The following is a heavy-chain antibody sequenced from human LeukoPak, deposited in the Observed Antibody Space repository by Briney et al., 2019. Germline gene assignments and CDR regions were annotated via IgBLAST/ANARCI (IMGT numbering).Heavy chain of an antibody. CDR3: ARGGPDYGHNWFDP. CDR2: IYYSGST. V-gene: IGHV4-30-4*01. D-gene: IGHD4-17*01. Sequence: KPSQTLSLTCTVSGGSISSGDYYWSWIRQPPGKGLELIGYIYYSGSTYYNPSLKSRVTISVDTSKNQFSLKLSSVTAADTAVYYCARGGPDYGHNWFDPWGQGTLVTVSS. J-gene: IGHJ5*02. CDR1: GGSISSGDYY.